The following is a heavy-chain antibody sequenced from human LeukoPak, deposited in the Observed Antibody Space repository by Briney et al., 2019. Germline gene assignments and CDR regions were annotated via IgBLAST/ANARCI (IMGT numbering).Heavy chain of an antibody. CDR3: ARGLFKKVDWYSSGYYVWFDP. D-gene: IGHD6-19*01. J-gene: IGHJ5*02. Sequence: KPSETLSLTYAVYGGSFSGYYWSWIRQPPGKGLEWIGEINHSGSTNYNPSLKSRVTISVETSKNQFSLKLSSVTAADTAVYYCARGLFKKVDWYSSGYYVWFDPWGQGTLVTVSS. CDR2: INHSGST. V-gene: IGHV4-34*01. CDR1: GGSFSGYY.